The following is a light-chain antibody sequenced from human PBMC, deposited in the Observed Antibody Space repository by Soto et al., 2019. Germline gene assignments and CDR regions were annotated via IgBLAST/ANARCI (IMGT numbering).Light chain of an antibody. CDR2: AAS. CDR1: QGIARW. V-gene: IGKV1-12*01. J-gene: IGKJ1*01. CDR3: QQANSFPWT. Sequence: DIPMTQSPFSVSASVGDRVTITCRASQGIARWLAWYQQKPGKAPKLLIYAASRLESGVPSRFSGSGSGTDFTLTISSLQPEDFATYYCQQANSFPWTFGQGTKVEIK.